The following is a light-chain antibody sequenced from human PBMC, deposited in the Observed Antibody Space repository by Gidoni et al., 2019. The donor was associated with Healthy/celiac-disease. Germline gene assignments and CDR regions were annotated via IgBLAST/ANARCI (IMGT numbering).Light chain of an antibody. CDR3: QQYDNLPSIT. V-gene: IGKV1-33*01. Sequence: DIQMTQSPYSLSASIGDRVTITCQASQDISNYLNWYQQKPGKAPKLLIYDASNLERGVPSRFSGSGSGTDFTFTISSLQPEDIATYYCQQYDNLPSITFGQGTRLEIK. CDR1: QDISNY. J-gene: IGKJ5*01. CDR2: DAS.